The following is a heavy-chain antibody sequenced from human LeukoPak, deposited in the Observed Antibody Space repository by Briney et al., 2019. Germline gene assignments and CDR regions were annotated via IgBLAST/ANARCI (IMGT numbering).Heavy chain of an antibody. D-gene: IGHD3-22*01. Sequence: SETLSLTCTVSGGSISSSSYYWGWIRQPPGKGLEWIGSIYYSGSTYYNPSLKSRVTISVDTSKNQFSLKLSSVTAADTAVYYCARRDYYDSSGVNWGQGTLVTVSS. V-gene: IGHV4-39*01. CDR3: ARRDYYDSSGVN. CDR2: IYYSGST. J-gene: IGHJ4*02. CDR1: GGSISSSSYY.